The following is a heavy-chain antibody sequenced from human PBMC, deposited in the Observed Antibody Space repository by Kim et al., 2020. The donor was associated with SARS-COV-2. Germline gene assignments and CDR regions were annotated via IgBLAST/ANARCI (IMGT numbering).Heavy chain of an antibody. V-gene: IGHV3-11*01. J-gene: IGHJ6*02. CDR3: ARVDYGGGSDYFYGMDV. Sequence: SGQGRFTISRDNAKKSLHLQMNSLGVEDTAIYYCARVDYGGGSDYFYGMDVWGQGTTVTVSS. D-gene: IGHD4-17*01.